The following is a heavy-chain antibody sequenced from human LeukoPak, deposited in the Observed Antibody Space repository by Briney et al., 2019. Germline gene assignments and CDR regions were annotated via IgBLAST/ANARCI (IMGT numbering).Heavy chain of an antibody. D-gene: IGHD3-22*01. CDR3: ARGKGLTYYYDSSGYRTPAAYYFDY. Sequence: PSETLSLTCTASGGSISSYYWSWIRQPPGKGLEWIGYIYYSGSTNYNPSLKSRVTISVDTSKNQFSLKLSSVTAADTAVYYCARGKGLTYYYDSSGYRTPAAYYFDYWGQGTLVTVSS. CDR1: GGSISSYY. CDR2: IYYSGST. V-gene: IGHV4-59*01. J-gene: IGHJ4*02.